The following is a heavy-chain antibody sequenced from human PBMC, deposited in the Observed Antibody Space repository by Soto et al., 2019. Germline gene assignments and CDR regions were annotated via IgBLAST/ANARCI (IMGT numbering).Heavy chain of an antibody. CDR3: ARGYNWNYFDY. V-gene: IGHV6-1*01. J-gene: IGHJ4*02. D-gene: IGHD1-20*01. CDR2: TYYRSKWYN. CDR1: RGRVSSNNAS. Sequence: SQNPSLTRAISRGRVSSNNASLDWIRESPSRGLEWLGRTYYRSKWYNDYAVSVKSRITINPDTSKNQFSLQLNSVTPEDTAVYYCARGYNWNYFDYWGQGTLVTVSS.